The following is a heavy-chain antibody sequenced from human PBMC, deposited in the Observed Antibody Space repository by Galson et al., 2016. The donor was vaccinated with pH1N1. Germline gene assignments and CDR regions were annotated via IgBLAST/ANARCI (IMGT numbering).Heavy chain of an antibody. CDR1: GFTFSTYG. D-gene: IGHD3-10*01. CDR3: AKSGGQSGPPLEY. J-gene: IGHJ4*02. V-gene: IGHV3-23*01. CDR2: ISGSGGST. Sequence: SLRLSCAASGFTFSTYGMTWVRQAPGKGLEWVSSISGSGGSTYYTDSVKGRFTISRDISKNTLYLQMNSLRVEDTAVYYCAKSGGQSGPPLEYWGQGTLGIVFS.